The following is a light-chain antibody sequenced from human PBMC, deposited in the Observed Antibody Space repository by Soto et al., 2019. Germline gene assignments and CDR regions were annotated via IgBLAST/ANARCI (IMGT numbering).Light chain of an antibody. Sequence: DIVMTQSPLSLPVTPGEPASSSCRSSQSLLHSNGYNYLDWYQQKPGQSPQLLIYLGSNRDSVVPDRFGGSGSGTDFTLKISIVEAEYVGVYYCMQTLQTPYTFGQGTKLQIK. J-gene: IGKJ2*01. CDR1: QSLLHSNGYNY. CDR2: LGS. V-gene: IGKV2-28*01. CDR3: MQTLQTPYT.